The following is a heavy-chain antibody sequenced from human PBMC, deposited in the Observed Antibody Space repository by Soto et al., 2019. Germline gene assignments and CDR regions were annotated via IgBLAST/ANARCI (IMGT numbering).Heavy chain of an antibody. CDR2: MYYTGVT. CDR1: GGSVRSGNHF. J-gene: IGHJ6*02. Sequence: QVQLQESGPGLLKASETLSLTCSVSGGSVRSGNHFWNWIRQPPGRGLEWLGYMYYTGVTNYNPSLKSRVSMSVDTPKDQFSLNLTSLTAADTAVYYCARGGEPLGYYGLDVWGQGTTVTVSS. V-gene: IGHV4-61*01. CDR3: ARGGEPLGYYGLDV.